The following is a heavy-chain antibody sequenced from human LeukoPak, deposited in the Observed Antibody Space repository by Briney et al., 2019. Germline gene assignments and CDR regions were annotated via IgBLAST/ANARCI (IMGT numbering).Heavy chain of an antibody. J-gene: IGHJ4*02. CDR3: AREFRYSSSWYSFDY. D-gene: IGHD6-13*01. Sequence: ASVNVSCKASGYTFTSHGINWLRQAPGQGLEWMGWVSGYNGNTDYAQKLQGRVTMTTDTSTSTAYMELRSLRSDDTAVYYCAREFRYSSSWYSFDYWGQGTLVTVSS. CDR1: GYTFTSHG. CDR2: VSGYNGNT. V-gene: IGHV1-18*01.